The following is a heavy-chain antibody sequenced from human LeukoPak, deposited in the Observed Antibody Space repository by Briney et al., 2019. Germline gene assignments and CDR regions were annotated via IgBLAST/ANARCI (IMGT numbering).Heavy chain of an antibody. D-gene: IGHD3-10*01. J-gene: IGHJ4*02. CDR2: INPNSGGT. Sequence: ASVKVSCKASGYTFTSYAMNWVRQAPGQGLEWMGRINPNSGGTNYTQKFQGRVTMTRDTSISTAYMELSRLRSDDTAVYYCARGSRLLWFGELRDGDYWGQGTLVTVSS. V-gene: IGHV1-2*06. CDR1: GYTFTSYA. CDR3: ARGSRLLWFGELRDGDY.